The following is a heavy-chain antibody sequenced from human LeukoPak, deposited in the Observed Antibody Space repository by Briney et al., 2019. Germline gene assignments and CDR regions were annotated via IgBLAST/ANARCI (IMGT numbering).Heavy chain of an antibody. Sequence: GALRLSCAASGFTFSSYSMNWVRQAPGKGLEWVSSISSSSSYIYYADSVKGRFTISRDNAKNSLYLQMNSLRAEDTAVYYCARGPSGYHNTGGQGTLVTVSS. V-gene: IGHV3-21*01. CDR1: GFTFSSYS. CDR3: ARGPSGYHNT. J-gene: IGHJ4*02. D-gene: IGHD5-12*01. CDR2: ISSSSSYI.